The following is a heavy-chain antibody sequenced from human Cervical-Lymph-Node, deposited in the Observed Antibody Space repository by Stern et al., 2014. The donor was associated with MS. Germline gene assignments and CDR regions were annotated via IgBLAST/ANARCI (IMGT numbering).Heavy chain of an antibody. J-gene: IGHJ3*02. V-gene: IGHV5-51*01. CDR1: GYIFTTHW. CDR3: ARQREGTSYFDASDM. Sequence: VQLVQSGAAVKKPGESLKISCQGSGYIFTTHWIAWVRQMPGKGLKWMGAIYPGDSDARYSPSLLGQVTISADKSTNTVHLQWRSLKASDTAIYYCARQREGTSYFDASDMWGQGTVVIVSS. D-gene: IGHD2-2*01. CDR2: IYPGDSDA.